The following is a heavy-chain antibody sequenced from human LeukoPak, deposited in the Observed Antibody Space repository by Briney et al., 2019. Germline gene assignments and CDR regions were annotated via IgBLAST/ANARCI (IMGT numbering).Heavy chain of an antibody. CDR3: ARDRPNYHESNGHYYQRDGDH. D-gene: IGHD3-22*01. Sequence: YPGGSLRLSCATSGFTFNTYAMSWVRLAPGKGLQWVASMCGSAGCTYYADSVKGRFTISRDNSKNTLYLQMNSLRAEDTAIYYCARDRPNYHESNGHYYQRDGDHWGQGTLVTVSS. CDR1: GFTFNTYA. CDR2: MCGSAGCT. J-gene: IGHJ5*02. V-gene: IGHV3-23*01.